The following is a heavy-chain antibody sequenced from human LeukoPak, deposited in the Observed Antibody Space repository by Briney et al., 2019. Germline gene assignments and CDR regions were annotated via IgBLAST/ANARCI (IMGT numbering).Heavy chain of an antibody. D-gene: IGHD1-26*01. V-gene: IGHV4-39*01. CDR2: MYYSGST. CDR1: GGSISSSSYY. Sequence: SETLSLTCTVSGGSISSSSYYWGWIRQPPGKGLEWIGSMYYSGSTYYNPSLKSRVTISVDTSKNQFSLELTSVTAAETAVYYCARHSGSYLKSALHIWGQGTMVTVSS. J-gene: IGHJ3*02. CDR3: ARHSGSYLKSALHI.